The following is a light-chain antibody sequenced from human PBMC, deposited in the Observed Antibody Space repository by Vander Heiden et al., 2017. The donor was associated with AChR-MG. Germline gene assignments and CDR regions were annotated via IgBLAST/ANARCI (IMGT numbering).Light chain of an antibody. Sequence: AIRMTQSPSSFSASTGDRVTITCRASQGISSYLAWYQQKPGKAPKLLIYAASTLQSGVPSRFSGSGSGTDFTLTISCLQSEDFATYYCQQEDSYPLTFGQRTKVEIK. CDR3: QQEDSYPLT. J-gene: IGKJ1*01. V-gene: IGKV1-8*01. CDR2: AAS. CDR1: QGISSY.